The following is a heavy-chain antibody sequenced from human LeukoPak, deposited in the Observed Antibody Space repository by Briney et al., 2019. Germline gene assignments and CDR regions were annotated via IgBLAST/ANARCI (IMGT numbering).Heavy chain of an antibody. CDR1: GYTFTGYY. Sequence: GASVKVSCKASGYTFTGYYMHWVRQAPGQGLEWMGWINPNSGGTNYAPKFQGRVTLTRDTSISTAYMELSSLSSDDTAVYYCARMWSDYSHYDYWGQGTLVTVSS. CDR2: INPNSGGT. CDR3: ARMWSDYSHYDY. D-gene: IGHD4-11*01. J-gene: IGHJ4*02. V-gene: IGHV1-2*02.